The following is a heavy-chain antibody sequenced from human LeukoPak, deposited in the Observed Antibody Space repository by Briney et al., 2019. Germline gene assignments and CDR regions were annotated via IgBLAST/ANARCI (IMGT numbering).Heavy chain of an antibody. D-gene: IGHD1-26*01. CDR2: ISSSGSPI. CDR3: ARDVSRYSGSYYDY. J-gene: IGHJ4*02. CDR1: EFTFSSYE. Sequence: GGSLRLSCAASEFTFSSYEMNWVRQAPGKGLEWVSYISSSGSPIYYADSVKGRFTISRDNAKNSLYLQMHSLRAEDTAVYYCARDVSRYSGSYYDYWGQGTLVIVSS. V-gene: IGHV3-48*03.